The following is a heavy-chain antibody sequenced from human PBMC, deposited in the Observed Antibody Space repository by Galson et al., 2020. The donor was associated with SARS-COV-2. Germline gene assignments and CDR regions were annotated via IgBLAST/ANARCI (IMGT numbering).Heavy chain of an antibody. CDR1: GGSISSGSYY. V-gene: IGHV4-61*02. CDR2: IYTSGST. Sequence: SETLSLTCTVSGGSISSGSYYWSWIRQPAGKGLEWTGRIYTSGSTNYNPSLKSRVTISVDTSKNQFSLKLSSVTAADTAVYYCARVAIPDYGDVFDAFDIWGQGTMVTVSS. D-gene: IGHD4-17*01. CDR3: ARVAIPDYGDVFDAFDI. J-gene: IGHJ3*02.